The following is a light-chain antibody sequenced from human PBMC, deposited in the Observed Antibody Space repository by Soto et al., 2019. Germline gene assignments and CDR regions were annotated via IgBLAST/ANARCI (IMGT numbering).Light chain of an antibody. V-gene: IGKV1-39*01. CDR1: QNINTY. CDR2: AAS. J-gene: IGKJ4*01. Sequence: DIQMPQAPSSLSASVGDRVTITCRASQNINTYLNWYQQKPGKAPKLLIYAASNLLSKAPSRFSGSGSGTDFTLTISSLQPEDFATYYCQQSYSIPLTFGGGTNVEIK. CDR3: QQSYSIPLT.